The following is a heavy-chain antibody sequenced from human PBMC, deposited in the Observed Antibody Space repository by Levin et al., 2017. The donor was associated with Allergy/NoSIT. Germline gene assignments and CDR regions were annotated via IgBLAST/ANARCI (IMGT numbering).Heavy chain of an antibody. CDR3: ARVKYDYVWGSYRDPFDY. CDR1: GGSFSGYY. Sequence: PSETLSLTCAVYGGSFSGYYWSWIRQPPGKGLEWIGEINHSGSTNYNPSLKSRVTISVDTSKNQFSLKLSSVTAADTAVYYCARVKYDYVWGSYRDPFDYWGQGTLVTVSS. CDR2: INHSGST. V-gene: IGHV4-34*01. D-gene: IGHD3-16*02. J-gene: IGHJ4*02.